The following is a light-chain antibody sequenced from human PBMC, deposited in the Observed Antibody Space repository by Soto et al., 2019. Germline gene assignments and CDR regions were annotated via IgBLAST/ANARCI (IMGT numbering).Light chain of an antibody. CDR1: QSVLYSSNNKNY. CDR3: QQNYSTPQT. Sequence: DIVMTQSXDSLAVSLGERATINCKSSQSVLYSSNNKNYLAWYQQKPGQPPKLLIYWASTRESGVPDRFSGSGSGTDFTLTISSLQAEDVAVYYCQQNYSTPQTFGQGTKVEIK. V-gene: IGKV4-1*01. J-gene: IGKJ1*01. CDR2: WAS.